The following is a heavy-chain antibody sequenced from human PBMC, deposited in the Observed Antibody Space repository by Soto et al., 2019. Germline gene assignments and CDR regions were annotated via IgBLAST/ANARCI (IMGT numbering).Heavy chain of an antibody. V-gene: IGHV4-34*01. CDR2: INHSGST. D-gene: IGHD2-2*01. Sequence: SETLSLTCAVYGGSFSGYYWSWIRQPPGKGLEWIGEINHSGSTNYNPSLKSRVTISVDTSKNQFSLKLSSVTAADTAVYYCARGVPNFDYWGQGTLVIVSS. CDR1: GGSFSGYY. J-gene: IGHJ4*02. CDR3: ARGVPNFDY.